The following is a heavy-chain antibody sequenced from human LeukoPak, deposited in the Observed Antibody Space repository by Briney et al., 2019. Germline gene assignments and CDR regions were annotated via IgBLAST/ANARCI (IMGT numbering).Heavy chain of an antibody. Sequence: ASVKVSCKASGGTFSSYAISWVRQAPGQGLEWMGRIIPIFGTANYAQKFQGRVTITTDESTSTAYMELSSLRSEDTAVYYCAREGEPYYYDSSGYHTLDYWGQGTLVTVSS. J-gene: IGHJ4*02. CDR3: AREGEPYYYDSSGYHTLDY. V-gene: IGHV1-69*05. CDR2: IIPIFGTA. D-gene: IGHD3-22*01. CDR1: GGTFSSYA.